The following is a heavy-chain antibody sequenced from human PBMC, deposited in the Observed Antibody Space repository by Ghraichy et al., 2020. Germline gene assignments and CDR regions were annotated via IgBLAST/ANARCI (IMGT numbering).Heavy chain of an antibody. V-gene: IGHV1-69*13. J-gene: IGHJ5*02. CDR2: IIPIFGTA. Sequence: SVKVSCKASGGTFSSYAISWVRQAPGQGLEWMGGIIPIFGTANYAQKFQGRVTITADESTSTAYMELSSLRSEDTAVYYCAREGSNDFWSGYYTGLGWFDPWGQGTLVTVSS. D-gene: IGHD3-3*01. CDR1: GGTFSSYA. CDR3: AREGSNDFWSGYYTGLGWFDP.